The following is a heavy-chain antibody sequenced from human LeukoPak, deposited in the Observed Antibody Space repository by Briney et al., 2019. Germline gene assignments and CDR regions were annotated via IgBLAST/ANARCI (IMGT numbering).Heavy chain of an antibody. D-gene: IGHD6-13*01. CDR1: GYTFTSYG. V-gene: IGHV1-18*01. J-gene: IGHJ6*02. CDR3: ARGDSSRHYYYYGMDV. Sequence: ASVKVSCKASGYTFTSYGISWVRQAPGQGLEWMGWISAYNGNTNYAQKLQGRVTMTTDTSTSTAYMELRSLRSDDTAVYYCARGDSSRHYYYYGMDVWGQGTTVTVSS. CDR2: ISAYNGNT.